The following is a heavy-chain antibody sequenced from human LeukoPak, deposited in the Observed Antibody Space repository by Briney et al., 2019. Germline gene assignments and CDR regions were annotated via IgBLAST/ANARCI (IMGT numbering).Heavy chain of an antibody. Sequence: SETLSLTCAVYGGSFSGYYWSWIRQPPGKGLEWIGEINHSGSTNYNPSLKSRVTISVDTSKNRFSLKLSSVTAADTAVYYCARARPHYDILTGYSAKNNWFDPWGQGTLVTVSS. CDR1: GGSFSGYY. CDR2: INHSGST. J-gene: IGHJ5*02. V-gene: IGHV4-34*01. CDR3: ARARPHYDILTGYSAKNNWFDP. D-gene: IGHD3-9*01.